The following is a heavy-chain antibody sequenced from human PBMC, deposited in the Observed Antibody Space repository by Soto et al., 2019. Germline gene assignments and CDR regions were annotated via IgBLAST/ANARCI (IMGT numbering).Heavy chain of an antibody. CDR3: AREYGSGSLNYYYYGMDV. Sequence: SVKVSCKASGGTFSSYAISWVRQAPGQGLERMGGIIPIFGTANYAQKFQGRVTVTADESTSTAYMELSSLRSEDTAVYYCAREYGSGSLNYYYYGMDVWGQGTTVTVS. CDR1: GGTFSSYA. CDR2: IIPIFGTA. D-gene: IGHD3-10*01. J-gene: IGHJ6*01. V-gene: IGHV1-69*13.